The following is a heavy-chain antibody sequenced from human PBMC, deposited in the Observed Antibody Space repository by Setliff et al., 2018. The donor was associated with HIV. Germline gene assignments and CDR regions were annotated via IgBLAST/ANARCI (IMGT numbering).Heavy chain of an antibody. V-gene: IGHV4-59*11. J-gene: IGHJ6*03. CDR2: IYYSGST. CDR3: ARGYPGIAVAGLTYYYYYYMDV. D-gene: IGHD6-19*01. Sequence: SETLSLTCTVSGGPISSHYWSWIRQPPGKGLEWSGYIYYSGSTNYNPSLKSRVTISVDTSKNQFSLKLSSVTAADTAVYYCARGYPGIAVAGLTYYYYYYMDVWGKGTTVTVSS. CDR1: GGPISSHY.